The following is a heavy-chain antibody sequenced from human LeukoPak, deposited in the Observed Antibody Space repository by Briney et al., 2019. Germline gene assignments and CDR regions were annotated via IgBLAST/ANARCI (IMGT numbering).Heavy chain of an antibody. CDR3: ASFTGYSSGWYGGTTHPFLDY. D-gene: IGHD6-19*01. Sequence: GGSLRLSCAASGFTFSSYAMHWVRQAPGKGLGWAAVISYDGSNKYYTDSVKGRFTISRDKSKNTLYLQMNSLRAEDTAVYYCASFTGYSSGWYGGTTHPFLDYWGQGTLVTVSS. CDR2: ISYDGSNK. V-gene: IGHV3-30*04. CDR1: GFTFSSYA. J-gene: IGHJ4*02.